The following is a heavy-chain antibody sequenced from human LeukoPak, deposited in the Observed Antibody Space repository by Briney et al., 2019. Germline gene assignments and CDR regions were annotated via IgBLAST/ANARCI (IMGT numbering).Heavy chain of an antibody. CDR3: ARGLWFRGGYYFDY. CDR2: ISGSGGST. J-gene: IGHJ4*02. V-gene: IGHV3-23*01. D-gene: IGHD3-16*01. CDR1: GFTFSSYA. Sequence: GGSLRLSCAASGFTFSSYAMSWVRQAPGKGLEWVSAISGSGGSTNYADSVKGRFTISRDNAENSLYLQMNSLRAEDTAVYYCARGLWFRGGYYFDYWGQGTLVTVSS.